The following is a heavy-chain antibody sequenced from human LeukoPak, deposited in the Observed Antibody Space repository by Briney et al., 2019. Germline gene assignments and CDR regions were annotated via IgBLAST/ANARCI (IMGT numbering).Heavy chain of an antibody. CDR1: GGSISSSSYY. CDR3: ARHRSKYQLLLVWFDP. V-gene: IGHV4-39*01. Sequence: SETLSLTCTVSGGSISSSSYYWGWIRQPPGKGLEWIGSIYYSGSTYYNPTLKSRVTISVDTSKNQFSLKLSSVTAADTAVYYCARHRSKYQLLLVWFDPWGQGTLVTVSS. J-gene: IGHJ5*02. D-gene: IGHD2-2*01. CDR2: IYYSGST.